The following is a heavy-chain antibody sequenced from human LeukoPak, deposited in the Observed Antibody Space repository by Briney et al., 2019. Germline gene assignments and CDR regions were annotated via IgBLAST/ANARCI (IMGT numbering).Heavy chain of an antibody. V-gene: IGHV3-23*01. Sequence: GGSLRLSCAASGLTFGSHWMHWVRQAPGKGLEWVSSISGSGISTYYSDSVKGRFTISRDNSKNTLYLQVNSLRAEDTAIYYCAKGDNDILTGYYNSFDYWGQGTLVTVSS. CDR3: AKGDNDILTGYYNSFDY. CDR1: GLTFGSHW. D-gene: IGHD3-9*01. J-gene: IGHJ4*02. CDR2: ISGSGIST.